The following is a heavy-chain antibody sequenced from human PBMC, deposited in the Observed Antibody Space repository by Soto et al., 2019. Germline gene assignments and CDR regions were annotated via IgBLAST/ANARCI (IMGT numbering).Heavy chain of an antibody. CDR2: IIPIFGTA. Sequence: QVQLVQSGAEVKKPGSSVKVSCKASGGTFSSYAISWVRQAPGQGLEWMGGIIPIFGTAHYAQKFQGRVTITADKSTSTAYMELSSLRSEDTAVYYCARVASCSTSCYRVYYYGMDVWGQGTTVTVSS. CDR1: GGTFSSYA. CDR3: ARVASCSTSCYRVYYYGMDV. D-gene: IGHD2-2*02. V-gene: IGHV1-69*06. J-gene: IGHJ6*02.